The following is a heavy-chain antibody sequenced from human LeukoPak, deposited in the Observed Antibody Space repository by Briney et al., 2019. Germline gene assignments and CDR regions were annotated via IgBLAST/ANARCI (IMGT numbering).Heavy chain of an antibody. CDR2: INSDGSTT. V-gene: IGHV3-74*01. D-gene: IGHD3-22*01. CDR3: AKDFGIYYDRYNFDY. Sequence: WGSLRLSCAASGFTFSSYWMHRVRQAPGKGLVWVSHINSDGSTTNYADSVKGRFTISRDNSKNTLYLQMNSLRAEDTAVYYCAKDFGIYYDRYNFDYWGQGTLVTVSS. J-gene: IGHJ4*02. CDR1: GFTFSSYW.